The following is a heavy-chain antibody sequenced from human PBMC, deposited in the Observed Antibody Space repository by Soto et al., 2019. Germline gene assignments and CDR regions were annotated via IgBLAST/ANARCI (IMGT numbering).Heavy chain of an antibody. J-gene: IGHJ5*02. CDR3: ARERPDGSRLDP. V-gene: IGHV4-30-4*08. Sequence: SETLSLTCTVSGGSITVDSISRNTYYWGWMRQPPGKGLEWIGYIYYSGSTYYNPSLKSRVTISVDTSRNQFSLKLSSVTAADTAVYYCARERPDGSRLDPWGQGTLVTVSS. CDR1: GGSITVDSISRNTYY. CDR2: IYYSGST. D-gene: IGHD6-13*01.